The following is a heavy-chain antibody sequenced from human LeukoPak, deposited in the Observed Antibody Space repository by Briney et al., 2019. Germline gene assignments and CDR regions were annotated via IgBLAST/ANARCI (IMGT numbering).Heavy chain of an antibody. CDR1: GFTFSSYS. CDR3: ASSSFGDAFDI. V-gene: IGHV3-21*01. Sequence: GGSLRLSCAASGFTFSSYSMNWVRQAPGKGLEWVSSISSSSSYIYYADSVKGRFTISRDNAKNSLYLQMNSLRAEDTAVYYCASSSFGDAFDIWGQGTMVTVSS. CDR2: ISSSSSYI. D-gene: IGHD3-10*01. J-gene: IGHJ3*02.